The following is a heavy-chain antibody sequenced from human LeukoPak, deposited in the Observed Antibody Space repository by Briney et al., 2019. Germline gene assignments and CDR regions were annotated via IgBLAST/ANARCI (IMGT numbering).Heavy chain of an antibody. CDR1: GFTFSSYA. D-gene: IGHD6-19*01. V-gene: IGHV3-23*01. Sequence: GGSLRLSCAASGFTFSSYAMNWVRQTPGKGLEWVSGISGIGNNAYYADSVKGRFTISRDNSKNTLFLQMNSLRAEDTAVYYCAKVMDGSGWYFFDYWGQGTLVTVSS. J-gene: IGHJ4*02. CDR2: ISGIGNNA. CDR3: AKVMDGSGWYFFDY.